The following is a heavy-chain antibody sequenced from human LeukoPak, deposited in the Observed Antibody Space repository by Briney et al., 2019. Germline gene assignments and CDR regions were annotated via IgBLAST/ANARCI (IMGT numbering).Heavy chain of an antibody. CDR3: ARLRKVITYYYDSSGRRDWFDP. J-gene: IGHJ5*02. Sequence: PAETLSLTCTVSGGSISSYYWSWIRQPPGKGLEWIGDIYYSGSTNYNPALKSRLTISVDTSKNQLSLKLSSVTAEDTDVYYCARLRKVITYYYDSSGRRDWFDPWGQGPLVPVSS. CDR1: GGSISSYY. D-gene: IGHD3-22*01. V-gene: IGHV4-59*01. CDR2: IYYSGST.